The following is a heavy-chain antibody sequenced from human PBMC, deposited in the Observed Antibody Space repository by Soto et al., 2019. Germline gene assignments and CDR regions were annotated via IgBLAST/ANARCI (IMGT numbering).Heavy chain of an antibody. D-gene: IGHD6-19*01. CDR2: ISGSGGST. J-gene: IGHJ4*01. CDR1: GFTFSSYA. CDR3: AKCSPRYSSVFKAYYLDY. Sequence: EVQLLESGGGLVQPGGSLRLSCAASGFTFSSYAMSWVRQAPGQGLEWVSTISGSGGSTYYADSVEGRFTISRDNSKNALYLQVNSLRAEDTAVYYCAKCSPRYSSVFKAYYLDYWGHGTVVTVS. V-gene: IGHV3-23*01.